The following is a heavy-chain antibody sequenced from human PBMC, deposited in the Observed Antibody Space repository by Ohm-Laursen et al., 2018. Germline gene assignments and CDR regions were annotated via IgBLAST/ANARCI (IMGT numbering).Heavy chain of an antibody. Sequence: TLSLTCAVSGCSISGHYWTWIRQPAGKGLDWIGRIYSRGNTDYNPSLKSRVTISLDTSKNQFSRKLNSVTAADTAVYYCARGLVVNSGYDWGWDYWGQGALVTVSS. V-gene: IGHV4-4*07. CDR2: IYSRGNT. CDR1: GCSISGHY. D-gene: IGHD5-12*01. CDR3: ARGLVVNSGYDWGWDY. J-gene: IGHJ4*02.